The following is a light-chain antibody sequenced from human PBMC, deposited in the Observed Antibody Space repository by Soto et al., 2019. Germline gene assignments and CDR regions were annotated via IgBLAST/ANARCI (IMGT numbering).Light chain of an antibody. CDR1: QSVGTY. CDR3: QHYNDWLTWA. J-gene: IGKJ1*01. V-gene: IGKV3-15*01. Sequence: EIVMTQSPATLSVSPGERATLSCRASQSVGTYLAWYQQRPGQAPRLLIYGASTRATGIPARFSGSGSGTDFTLTITSLQSEDFAVYYCQHYNDWLTWAFGQGTKVAIK. CDR2: GAS.